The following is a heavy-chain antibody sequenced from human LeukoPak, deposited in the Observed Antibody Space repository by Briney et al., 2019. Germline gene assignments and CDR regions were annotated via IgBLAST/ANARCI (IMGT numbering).Heavy chain of an antibody. Sequence: GGSLRLSCAASGFTVSSNYMSWVRQAPGKGLEWVSVIYSGGSTYYADSVKGRFTISRDNSKSTLYLQMNSLRAEDTAVYYCARDTVGALDYWGQGTLVTVSS. CDR1: GFTVSSNY. CDR2: IYSGGST. J-gene: IGHJ4*02. D-gene: IGHD1-26*01. CDR3: ARDTVGALDY. V-gene: IGHV3-66*01.